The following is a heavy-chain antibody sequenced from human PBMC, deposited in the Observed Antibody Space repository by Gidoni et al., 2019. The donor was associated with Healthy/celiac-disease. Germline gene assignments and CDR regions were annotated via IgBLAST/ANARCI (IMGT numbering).Heavy chain of an antibody. J-gene: IGHJ4*02. D-gene: IGHD3-22*01. V-gene: IGHV3-66*01. Sequence: EVQLLESGGGLVQPEGSLRLSCAASGFTVSSNYMSWVRQAPGKGLEWVSVIYSGGSTYDADSVKGRFTISRDNSKNTLYLQRNSLRAEDTAVYYCARDRRGTYYYDSSGYLRWGQGTLVTVSS. CDR1: GFTVSSNY. CDR2: IYSGGST. CDR3: ARDRRGTYYYDSSGYLR.